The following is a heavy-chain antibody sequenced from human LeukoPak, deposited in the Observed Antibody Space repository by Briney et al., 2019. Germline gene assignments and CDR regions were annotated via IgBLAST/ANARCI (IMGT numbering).Heavy chain of an antibody. CDR2: ISSSSSYI. V-gene: IGHV3-21*01. D-gene: IGHD2-15*01. CDR1: GFXFSSYT. CDR3: ASDCSGGSCGLFDY. Sequence: GGSLRLSCAASGFXFSSYTINWVRQAPGKGLEWVSSISSSSSYIYYADSVKGRFTISRDNAKNSLYLQMNSLRAEDMAVYYCASDCSGGSCGLFDYWGQGTLVTVSS. J-gene: IGHJ4*02.